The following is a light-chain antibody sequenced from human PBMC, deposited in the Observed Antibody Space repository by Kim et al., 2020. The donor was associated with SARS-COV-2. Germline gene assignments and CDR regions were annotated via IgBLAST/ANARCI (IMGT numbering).Light chain of an antibody. V-gene: IGLV2-23*02. CDR3: CSAAGSTTLV. J-gene: IGLJ2*01. Sequence: QSALTQPASVSGSPGQSITISCTGTSSDVGSYNLVSWYQQYTDKAPQLIIFEVSQRPSGVSDRFSGSKSGDTASLTISGLQAEDEADYYCCSAAGSTTLVFGGGTKVTVL. CDR1: SSDVGSYNL. CDR2: EVS.